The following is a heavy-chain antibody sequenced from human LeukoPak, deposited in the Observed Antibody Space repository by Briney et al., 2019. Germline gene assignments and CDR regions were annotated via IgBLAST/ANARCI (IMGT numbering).Heavy chain of an antibody. Sequence: KPSEPLSLTCTVSGGSITSDHWNWIRQPPGKGLEWIGCIYYSGNTYYNPSLKSRVTISVDMSKNQSSLRLTSVTAADTAVYYCARKNDFDIWGQGTLVTASS. J-gene: IGHJ3*02. CDR2: IYYSGNT. V-gene: IGHV4-59*01. CDR1: GGSITSDH. D-gene: IGHD2/OR15-2a*01. CDR3: ARKNDFDI.